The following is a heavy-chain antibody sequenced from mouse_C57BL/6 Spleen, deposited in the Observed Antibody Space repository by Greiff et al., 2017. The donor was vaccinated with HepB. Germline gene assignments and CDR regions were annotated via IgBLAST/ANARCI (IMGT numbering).Heavy chain of an antibody. CDR1: GFNIKDDY. Sequence: EVKLQESGAELVRPGASVKLSCTASGFNIKDDYMHWVKQRPEQGLEWIGWIDPENGDTEYASKFQGKATITADTSSNTAYLQLSSLTSEDTAVYYCTGGLRDYWGQGTTLTVSS. J-gene: IGHJ2*01. D-gene: IGHD3-1*01. CDR3: TGGLRDY. CDR2: IDPENGDT. V-gene: IGHV14-4*01.